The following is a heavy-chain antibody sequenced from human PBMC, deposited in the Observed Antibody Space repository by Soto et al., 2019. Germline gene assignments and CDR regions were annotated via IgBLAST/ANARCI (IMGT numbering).Heavy chain of an antibody. CDR3: ARDREWLVDY. CDR1: GGSISSGGYY. V-gene: IGHV4-31*03. CDR2: IYYSGST. Sequence: SETLSLTCTVSGGSISSGGYYWSWIRQHPGKGLEWIGYIYYSGSTYYNPSLKNRVNISVDTSKNQFSLKLSSVTAADTAVYYCARDREWLVDYWGQGTLVTVSS. D-gene: IGHD6-19*01. J-gene: IGHJ4*02.